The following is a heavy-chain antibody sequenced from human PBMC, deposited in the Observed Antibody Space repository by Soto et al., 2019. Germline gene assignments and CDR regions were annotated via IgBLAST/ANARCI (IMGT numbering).Heavy chain of an antibody. J-gene: IGHJ5*02. Sequence: QVQLQESGPGLVKPSETLSLTCTVSGGSISSYYWSWIRQPPGKGLEWIGYIYYSGSTNYNPSLKSRVTISVDTSKNQFSLKLSSVTAADTAVYYCARGVAYYYDSSGYLGEDWFDPWGQGTLVTVSS. CDR1: GGSISSYY. CDR3: ARGVAYYYDSSGYLGEDWFDP. D-gene: IGHD3-22*01. CDR2: IYYSGST. V-gene: IGHV4-59*01.